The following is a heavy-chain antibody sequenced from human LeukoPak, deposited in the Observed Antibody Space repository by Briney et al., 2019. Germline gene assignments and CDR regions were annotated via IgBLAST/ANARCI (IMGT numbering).Heavy chain of an antibody. CDR1: SDSISSRSYL. J-gene: IGHJ4*02. D-gene: IGHD3-10*01. Sequence: SETLSLTCSVSSDSISSRSYLWVWVRQPPGKGLEWIGDIYSNGHISYNPSLKSRAAISVDTSKNQFSLNLSSVTAADTALYYCARRYYGSGNIDSWGQGTLVTVSS. CDR2: IYSNGHI. V-gene: IGHV4-39*01. CDR3: ARRYYGSGNIDS.